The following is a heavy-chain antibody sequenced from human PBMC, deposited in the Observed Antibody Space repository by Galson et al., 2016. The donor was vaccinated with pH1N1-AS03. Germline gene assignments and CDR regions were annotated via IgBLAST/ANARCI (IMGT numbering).Heavy chain of an antibody. CDR2: MYYSGIT. D-gene: IGHD2-15*01. J-gene: IGHJ4*02. CDR1: GGSITSYY. V-gene: IGHV4-59*01. Sequence: ETLSLTCIVSGGSITSYYWSWIRQPPGKGLEWIGYMYYSGITNYNPSLKSQVSISVDTSKNQFSLKLSSVTAADTVVYYCATLSRYSCSGGTCYSEGFDYWGQGTLVTVSS. CDR3: ATLSRYSCSGGTCYSEGFDY.